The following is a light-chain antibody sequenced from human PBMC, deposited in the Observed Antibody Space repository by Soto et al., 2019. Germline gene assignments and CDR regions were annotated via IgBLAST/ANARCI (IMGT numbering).Light chain of an antibody. CDR3: SSYTGSSTFV. Sequence: QSALTQPASVSGSPGQSITISCTGTSSEVGGYDYVSWYQQLPGKAPKLLIYDVNNRPSGVSHRFSGSKSGDTASLTISGLQAEDEADYYCSSYTGSSTFVFGTGTKVTVL. CDR2: DVN. V-gene: IGLV2-14*01. J-gene: IGLJ1*01. CDR1: SSEVGGYDY.